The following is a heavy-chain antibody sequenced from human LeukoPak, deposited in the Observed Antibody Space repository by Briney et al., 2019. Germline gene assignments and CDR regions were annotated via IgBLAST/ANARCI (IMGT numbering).Heavy chain of an antibody. V-gene: IGHV3-30*02. CDR3: AKDLSHHGPFDY. J-gene: IGHJ4*02. CDR1: GFTFSSYG. Sequence: PGGSLRLSCTASGFTFSSYGMHWVRQAPGKGLEWVAFILYDGSKKYYADSVKGRFTFSRDNSKNTLYLQMISLRAEDTAVYRCAKDLSHHGPFDYWGQGTLVTVSS. D-gene: IGHD2-8*01. CDR2: ILYDGSKK.